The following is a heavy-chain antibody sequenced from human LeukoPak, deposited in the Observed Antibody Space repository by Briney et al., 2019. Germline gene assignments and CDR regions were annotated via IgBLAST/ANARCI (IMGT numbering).Heavy chain of an antibody. V-gene: IGHV1-2*02. CDR3: ARVLPLGHNDY. CDR1: GYTFSGYN. CDR2: INPNSGGT. Sequence: ASVNVSCKASGYTFSGYNMQWGSQAPGQGLEWMGWINPNSGGTNYAQKFQGRVTMTRDTSISTAYMELSRLRSDDTAVYYCARVLPLGHNDYLGQGTLVTVSS. D-gene: IGHD7-27*01. J-gene: IGHJ4*02.